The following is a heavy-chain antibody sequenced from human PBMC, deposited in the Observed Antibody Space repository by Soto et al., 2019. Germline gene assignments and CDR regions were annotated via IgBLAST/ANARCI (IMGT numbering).Heavy chain of an antibody. D-gene: IGHD3-3*01. CDR1: GGTFSSYA. CDR2: IIPIFGTA. CDR3: ARDLGAITYDFWSGYYPHDFDY. Sequence: SVKVSCKASGGTFSSYAISWVRQAPGQGLEWMGGIIPIFGTANYAQKFQGRVTITADESTSTAYMELSSLRSEDTAVYYCARDLGAITYDFWSGYYPHDFDYWGQGTLVTVSS. J-gene: IGHJ4*02. V-gene: IGHV1-69*13.